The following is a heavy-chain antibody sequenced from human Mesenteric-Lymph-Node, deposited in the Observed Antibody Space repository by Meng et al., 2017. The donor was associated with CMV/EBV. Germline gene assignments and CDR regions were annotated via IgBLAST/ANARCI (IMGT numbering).Heavy chain of an antibody. CDR2: IYYSGTT. D-gene: IGHD3-10*01. J-gene: IGHJ6*02. Sequence: SETLSLTCTVSGGSISGYYWSWIRQPPGKGLEWIAYIYYSGTTNYNPSLKSRVTISVDTSNNQFSLKLSSVTAADTAVYYCARFRNPGGGLDVWGQGTTVTVSS. V-gene: IGHV4-59*01. CDR3: ARFRNPGGGLDV. CDR1: GGSISGYY.